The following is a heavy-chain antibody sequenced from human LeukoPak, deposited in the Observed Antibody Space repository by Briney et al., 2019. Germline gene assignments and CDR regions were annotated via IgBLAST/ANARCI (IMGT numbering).Heavy chain of an antibody. J-gene: IGHJ4*02. Sequence: PSETLSLTCAVYGGSFSGYYWSWIRQPPGKGLEWIGEINHSGSTNYNPSLKSRVTISVDTSKNQFSLKLSSVTAADTAVYYCARGIIQYDFWSGYYAPYFDYWGQGTLVTVSS. D-gene: IGHD3-3*01. V-gene: IGHV4-34*01. CDR2: INHSGST. CDR1: GGSFSGYY. CDR3: ARGIIQYDFWSGYYAPYFDY.